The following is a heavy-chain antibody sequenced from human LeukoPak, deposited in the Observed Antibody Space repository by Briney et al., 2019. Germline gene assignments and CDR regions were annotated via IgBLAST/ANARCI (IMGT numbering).Heavy chain of an antibody. Sequence: SETLSLTCAVYGGSFSGYYWSWIRQPPGKGLEWIGEINHSGSTNYNPSLKSRVTISVDTSKNQFSLKLSSVTAADTAVYYCARGSWIQLWLLDYWGQGTLVTVSS. J-gene: IGHJ4*02. V-gene: IGHV4-34*01. D-gene: IGHD5-18*01. CDR3: ARGSWIQLWLLDY. CDR2: INHSGST. CDR1: GGSFSGYY.